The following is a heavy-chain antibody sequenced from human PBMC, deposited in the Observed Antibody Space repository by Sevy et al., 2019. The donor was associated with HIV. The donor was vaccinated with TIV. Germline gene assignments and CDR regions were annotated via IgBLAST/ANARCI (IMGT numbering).Heavy chain of an antibody. J-gene: IGHJ4*02. Sequence: GGSLRLSCVASGFTFSSYEMNWVRQAPGKGLEWVSCISNSGTSKYYADSVKGRFTISRDSPKNSLYLQMNSLRAEDTAVYYCARGPHYYYDSSAFFDYWGQGTLVTVSS. V-gene: IGHV3-48*03. CDR3: ARGPHYYYDSSAFFDY. CDR2: ISNSGTSK. D-gene: IGHD3-22*01. CDR1: GFTFSSYE.